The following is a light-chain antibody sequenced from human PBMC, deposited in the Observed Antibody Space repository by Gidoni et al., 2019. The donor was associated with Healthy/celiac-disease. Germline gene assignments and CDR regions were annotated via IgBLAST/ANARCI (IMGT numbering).Light chain of an antibody. CDR2: GAS. V-gene: IGKV3-15*01. CDR3: QQYSNWPPFT. CDR1: ETIDYK. Sequence: ETVLTQSPVTLSVSSGERAARSCRASETIDYKLAWYQQKPGQAPRLLIYGASIRATGVPDRFRGSGSGTEFTLTISSLQSEDFAFYYCQQYSNWPPFTFGGGTKVEMK. J-gene: IGKJ4*01.